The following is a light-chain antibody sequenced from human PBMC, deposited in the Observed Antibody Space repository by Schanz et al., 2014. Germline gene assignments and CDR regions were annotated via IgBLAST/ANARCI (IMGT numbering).Light chain of an antibody. CDR2: GAS. CDR1: QSISSD. CDR3: QQYGGSPLIT. J-gene: IGKJ5*01. Sequence: IVMTQSPATLSVSPGETVTLSCRASQSISSDLAWYRLTPGQVPRLLIYGASTRATGIPARFSGSGSGTEFTLTISRLEPEDFAVYYCQQYGGSPLITFGQGTRLEIK. V-gene: IGKV3-15*01.